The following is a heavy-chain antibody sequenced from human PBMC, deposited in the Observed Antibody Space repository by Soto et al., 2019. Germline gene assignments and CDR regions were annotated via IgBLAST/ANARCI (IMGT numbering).Heavy chain of an antibody. V-gene: IGHV1-58*01. CDR2: IVVGSGNT. J-gene: IGHJ3*02. Sequence: QMQLVQSGPEVKKPGTSVKVSCKASGFTFTSSAVQWVRQARGQRLEWIGWIVVGSGNTNYAQKFQERVTITRDMSTSTAYMELSSLRSEDTAVYYCAADYLRFWDQKYAFDIWGQGTMVTVSS. D-gene: IGHD3-10*01. CDR1: GFTFTSSA. CDR3: AADYLRFWDQKYAFDI.